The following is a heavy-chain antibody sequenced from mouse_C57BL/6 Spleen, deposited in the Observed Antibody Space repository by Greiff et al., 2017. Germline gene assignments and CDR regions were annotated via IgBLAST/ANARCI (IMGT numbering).Heavy chain of an antibody. J-gene: IGHJ1*03. CDR3: ARGVVATDFDV. V-gene: IGHV5-16*01. CDR2: INYDGSST. Sequence: EVQRVESEGGLVQPGSSMKLSCTASGFTFSDYYMAWVRQGPEKGLEWVANINYDGSSTYYLDSLKSRFIISRDNAKNILYLQMSSLKSEDTATYYCARGVVATDFDVWGTGTTVTVSS. D-gene: IGHD1-1*01. CDR1: GFTFSDYY.